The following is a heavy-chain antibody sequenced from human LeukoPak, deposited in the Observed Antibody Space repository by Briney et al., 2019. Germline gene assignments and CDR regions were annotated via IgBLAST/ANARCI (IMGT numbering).Heavy chain of an antibody. CDR1: GFTFSSYG. CDR3: ARERLVGANDAFDI. J-gene: IGHJ3*02. CDR2: ISYDGSNK. Sequence: GGSLRLSCAASGFTFSSYGMHWVRQAPGKGLEWVAVISYDGSNKYYADSVKGRFTISRDNSKNTLYLQMNSLRAEDTAVYYCARERLVGANDAFDIWGQGTMVTVPS. D-gene: IGHD1-26*01. V-gene: IGHV3-30*03.